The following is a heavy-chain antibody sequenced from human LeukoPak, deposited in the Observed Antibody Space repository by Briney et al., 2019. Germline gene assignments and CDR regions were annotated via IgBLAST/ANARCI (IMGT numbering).Heavy chain of an antibody. CDR1: GGSISNYY. CDR2: ISYSGST. D-gene: IGHD3-16*01. V-gene: IGHV4-59*12. Sequence: SETLSLTCTVSGGSISNYYWSWIRQPPGKGLEWIGYISYSGSTDYNPSLKSRVTISLDTSNNQFSLKLTSVTAADTAVYYCARGLGLDDYWGQGTPVTVSS. J-gene: IGHJ4*02. CDR3: ARGLGLDDY.